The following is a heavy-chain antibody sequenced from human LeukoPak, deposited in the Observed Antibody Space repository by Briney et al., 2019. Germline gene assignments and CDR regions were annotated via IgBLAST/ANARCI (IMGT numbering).Heavy chain of an antibody. CDR1: GGTFTSYA. CDR2: IIPILGIA. V-gene: IGHV1-69*04. D-gene: IGHD3-9*01. Sequence: ASVKVSCKASGGTFTSYAISWVRQAPGQGLEWMGRIIPILGIANYAQKFQGRVTITADKSTSTAYMELSSLRSEDTAVCYCARVRYDILTGYPLNGMDVWGQGTTVTVSS. J-gene: IGHJ6*02. CDR3: ARVRYDILTGYPLNGMDV.